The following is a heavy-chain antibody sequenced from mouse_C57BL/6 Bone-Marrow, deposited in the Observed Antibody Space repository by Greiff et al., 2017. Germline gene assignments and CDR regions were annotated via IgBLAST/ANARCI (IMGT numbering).Heavy chain of an antibody. J-gene: IGHJ3*01. V-gene: IGHV5-6*01. CDR3: ARHEGDRAWFAY. CDR2: ISSGGSYT. CDR1: GFTFSSYG. D-gene: IGHD2-13*01. Sequence: EVKLMESGGDLVKPGGSLKLSCAASGFTFSSYGMSWVRQTPDKRLEWVATISSGGSYTYYPDSVKGRFTISRDNAKNTLYLQMSSLKSEDTAMYYCARHEGDRAWFAYWGQGTLVTVSA.